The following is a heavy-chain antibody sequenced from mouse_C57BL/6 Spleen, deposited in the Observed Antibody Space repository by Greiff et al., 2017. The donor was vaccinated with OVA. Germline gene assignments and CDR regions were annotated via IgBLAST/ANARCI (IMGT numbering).Heavy chain of an antibody. Sequence: QVQLQQPGAELVKPGASVKLSCKASGYTFTSYWMQWVKQRPGQGLEWIGEIDPSDSYTNYNQKFKGKATLTVDTSSSTAYMQLSSLTSEDSAVYCCARRSGYYYFEYGGQRTTLSVSS. D-gene: IGHD2-3*01. CDR3: ARRSGYYYFEY. CDR1: GYTFTSYW. CDR2: IDPSDSYT. V-gene: IGHV1-50*01. J-gene: IGHJ2*01.